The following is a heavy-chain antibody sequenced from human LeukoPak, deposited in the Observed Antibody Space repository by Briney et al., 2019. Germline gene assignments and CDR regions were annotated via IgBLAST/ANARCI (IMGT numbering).Heavy chain of an antibody. CDR1: GYTFTSYG. V-gene: IGHV1-2*02. J-gene: IGHJ3*02. Sequence: ASVKVSCKASGYTFTSYGISWVRQAPGQGLEWMGWINPNSGGTNYAQKFQGRVTMTRDTSISTAYMELSRLRSDDTAVYYCATMTTVTNGIWGQGTMVTVSS. CDR3: ATMTTVTNGI. CDR2: INPNSGGT. D-gene: IGHD4-17*01.